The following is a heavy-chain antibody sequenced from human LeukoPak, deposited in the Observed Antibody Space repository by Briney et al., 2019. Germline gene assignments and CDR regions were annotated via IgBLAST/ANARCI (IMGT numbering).Heavy chain of an antibody. J-gene: IGHJ3*02. CDR2: IYHSGST. CDR1: GYSIANGYY. CDR3: ARFDRTGGAFDI. V-gene: IGHV4-38-2*02. Sequence: SETLSLTCTVPGYSIANGYYWSWVRQPPGKGLEWIGEIYHSGSTNYNPSLKSRVTISVDKSKNQFSLKLSSVTAADTAVYYCARFDRTGGAFDIWGQGTMVTVSS. D-gene: IGHD3-10*01.